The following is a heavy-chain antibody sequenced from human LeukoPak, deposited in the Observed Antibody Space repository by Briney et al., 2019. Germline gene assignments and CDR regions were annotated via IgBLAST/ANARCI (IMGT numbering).Heavy chain of an antibody. D-gene: IGHD3-22*01. CDR1: GFTFRTYA. Sequence: GGSLRLSCAASGFTFRTYAMSWVRQAPGKGLEWVSGIGGGGGSTYYADSVKGRFTISRDNSKNTVDLLMNSLRAEDTAVYYCAKDLGDYDTSGCLDYWGQGTLVTVSS. J-gene: IGHJ4*02. V-gene: IGHV3-23*01. CDR3: AKDLGDYDTSGCLDY. CDR2: IGGGGGST.